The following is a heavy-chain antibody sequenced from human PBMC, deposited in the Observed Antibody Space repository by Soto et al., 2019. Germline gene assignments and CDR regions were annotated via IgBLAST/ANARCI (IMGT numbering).Heavy chain of an antibody. V-gene: IGHV4-4*02. CDR3: ARDPADRGDYFDY. D-gene: IGHD3-10*01. Sequence: SETLSLTCAVSSGSIENVYWSSWVRQSPGKGLEWIGYTSHNGSTNYNPSLKSRVTISVDTSKNQFSLKVSSVTAADTAVYYCARDPADRGDYFDYWGQGTLVTVSS. CDR2: TSHNGST. CDR1: SGSIENVYW. J-gene: IGHJ4*02.